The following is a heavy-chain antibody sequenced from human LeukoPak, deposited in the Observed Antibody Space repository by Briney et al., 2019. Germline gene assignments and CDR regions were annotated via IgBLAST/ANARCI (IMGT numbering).Heavy chain of an antibody. CDR3: KAWFSGRPE. J-gene: IGHJ4*02. V-gene: IGHV3-15*01. CDR1: GFTFSDSW. CDR2: IKSEKNGGTI. Sequence: NPGGSLRLSCAASGFTFSDSWMSWARQAPGKGLEWVGRIKSEKNGGTIDYAAPVKGRFTISRDDSKDTLYLQMNSLKTEDTGVYYCKAWFSGRPEGGQGTLVIVST. D-gene: IGHD3-10*01.